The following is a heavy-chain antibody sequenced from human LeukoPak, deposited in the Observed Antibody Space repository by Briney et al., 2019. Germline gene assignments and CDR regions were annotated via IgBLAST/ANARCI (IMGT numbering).Heavy chain of an antibody. CDR3: AREVAGTDY. V-gene: IGHV4-34*01. CDR2: INHSGST. J-gene: IGHJ4*02. D-gene: IGHD6-19*01. CDR1: GGSFSGYY. Sequence: SETLSLTCAVYGGSFSGYYWSWIRQPPGKGLEWIGEINHSGSTNYNPSLKSRVTISVDTSKNQFSLKLSSVTAADTAVYYCAREVAGTDYWGQGTLVTVSS.